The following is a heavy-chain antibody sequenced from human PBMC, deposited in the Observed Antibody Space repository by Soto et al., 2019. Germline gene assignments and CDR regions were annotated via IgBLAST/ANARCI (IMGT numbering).Heavy chain of an antibody. D-gene: IGHD5-12*01. V-gene: IGHV4-39*01. CDR2: IYYSGST. Sequence: SETLSLTCTVSGGSISSSSYYWGWIRQPPGKGLEWIGSIYYSGSTYYNLSLKSRVTISVDTSKNQFSLKLSSVTAADTAVYYCARGLYSGWHYFDYWGQGTLVTVSS. CDR1: GGSISSSSYY. CDR3: ARGLYSGWHYFDY. J-gene: IGHJ4*02.